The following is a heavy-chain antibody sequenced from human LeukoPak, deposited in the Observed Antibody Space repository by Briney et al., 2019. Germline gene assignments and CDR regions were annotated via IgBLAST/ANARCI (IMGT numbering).Heavy chain of an antibody. D-gene: IGHD4-17*01. CDR2: INHSGST. V-gene: IGHV4-34*01. J-gene: IGHJ4*02. Sequence: PSETLSLTCAVYGGSFSGYYWSWIRQPPGKGLEWIGEINHSGSTNYNPSLKSRVTISVDTSKNQFSLKLSSVTAADTAVYYCARFTRTTVTNDYWGQGTLVTVSS. CDR1: GGSFSGYY. CDR3: ARFTRTTVTNDY.